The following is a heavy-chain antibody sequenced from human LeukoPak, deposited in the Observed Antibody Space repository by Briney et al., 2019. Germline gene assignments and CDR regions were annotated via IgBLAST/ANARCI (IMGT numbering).Heavy chain of an antibody. CDR1: GGSISSYF. J-gene: IGHJ4*02. V-gene: IGHV4-4*07. D-gene: IGHD6-13*01. CDR2: IYTSGTT. Sequence: PSETLSLTCTVSGGSISSYFWSWIRQPAGKGLEWIGRIYTSGTTNYNPSLKSRVTMSMDTSKNQFSLKLSSVTAADTAVYYCARDISSSPTYFDYWGQGTLVTVSS. CDR3: ARDISSSPTYFDY.